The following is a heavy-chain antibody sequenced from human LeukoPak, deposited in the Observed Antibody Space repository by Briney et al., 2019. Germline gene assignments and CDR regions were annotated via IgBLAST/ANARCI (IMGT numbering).Heavy chain of an antibody. CDR3: AGGGWELYY. V-gene: IGHV3-23*01. CDR1: GFTFSSYW. CDR2: ISGSGGST. D-gene: IGHD1-26*01. J-gene: IGHJ4*02. Sequence: GGSLRLSCAASGFTFSSYWMSWVRQAPGKGLEWVSAISGSGGSTYYADSVKGRFTISRDNSKNTLYLQMNSLRAENTAVYYCAGGGWELYYWGQGTLVTVSS.